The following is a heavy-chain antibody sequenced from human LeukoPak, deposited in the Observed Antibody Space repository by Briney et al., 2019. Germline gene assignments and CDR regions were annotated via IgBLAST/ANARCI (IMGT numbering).Heavy chain of an antibody. J-gene: IGHJ6*03. CDR3: AKLGGQEVYNYYVGV. Sequence: PGGSLRLSCEASGFTLSSYAVRWVRQAPGKGLEWVPGIIYRGEITYYAHCVKGRFPIPRHNSKNTLYLQMNSQRAEDTAMYYCAKLGGQEVYNYYVGVWGKGSTVAVSS. V-gene: IGHV3-23*01. CDR2: IIYRGEIT. CDR1: GFTLSSYA. D-gene: IGHD3-16*01.